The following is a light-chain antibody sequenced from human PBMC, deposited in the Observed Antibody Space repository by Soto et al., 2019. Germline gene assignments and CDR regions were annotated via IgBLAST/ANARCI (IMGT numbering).Light chain of an antibody. V-gene: IGLV2-14*01. Sequence: QSVLTQPASVSGSPGQSITISCTGTSSDVGGYNYVSWYQQHPGKAPKLMIYDVSNRPSGVSNRFFGSKSGNTASLTISGLQAEDEADYYCSSYTSSSTLVFCGGTKVTVL. J-gene: IGLJ2*01. CDR2: DVS. CDR3: SSYTSSSTLV. CDR1: SSDVGGYNY.